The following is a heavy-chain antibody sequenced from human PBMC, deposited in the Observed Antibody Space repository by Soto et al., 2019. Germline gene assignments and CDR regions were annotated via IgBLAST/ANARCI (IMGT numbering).Heavy chain of an antibody. CDR2: FSGSGGTT. J-gene: IGHJ4*02. D-gene: IGHD2-8*02. CDR1: GFTFSNFA. V-gene: IGHV3-23*01. CDR3: AKDVTDTGGTFDF. Sequence: EVQLLESGGGLVKPGGSLRLSCAASGFTFSNFAMSWVRKAPGKGLEWVSGFSGSGGTTYYADSVKGRFTISRDISKNTTYFQTNSLGVEDTAVYYCAKDVTDTGGTFDFWGQGTLVTVSS.